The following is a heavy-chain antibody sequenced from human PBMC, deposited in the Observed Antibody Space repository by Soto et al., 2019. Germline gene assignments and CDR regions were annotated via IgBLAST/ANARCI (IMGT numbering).Heavy chain of an antibody. D-gene: IGHD3-22*01. Sequence: PGGSLRLSCAASGFTFSSYGMHWVRQAPGKGLEWVAVIWYDGSIKSYADSVKGRLTISRDNSRNRLYLQMNSLRAEDTAVYYCAIRASYYDSSGYFDYWGQGTLVTVSS. J-gene: IGHJ4*02. CDR3: AIRASYYDSSGYFDY. CDR2: IWYDGSIK. V-gene: IGHV3-33*01. CDR1: GFTFSSYG.